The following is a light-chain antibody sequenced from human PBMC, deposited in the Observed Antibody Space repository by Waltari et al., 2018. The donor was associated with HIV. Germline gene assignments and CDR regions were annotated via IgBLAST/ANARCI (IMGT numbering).Light chain of an antibody. Sequence: QSALTQPPSTSGTPGQTVTIPCSGSSSNIGAHYLSWYQQLPGTAPKLPIYRNSQRPSGVRDRFSVSKSGTSAALAINDLRSEDEAEYHCAAWDDSLSGWVFGGGTNLTVL. V-gene: IGLV1-47*01. J-gene: IGLJ3*02. CDR1: SSNIGAHY. CDR2: RNS. CDR3: AAWDDSLSGWV.